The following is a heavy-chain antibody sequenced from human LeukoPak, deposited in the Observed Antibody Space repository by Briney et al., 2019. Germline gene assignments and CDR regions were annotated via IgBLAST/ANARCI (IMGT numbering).Heavy chain of an antibody. CDR3: AKHGYTYGYDC. J-gene: IGHJ4*02. CDR1: GFTFSSYD. D-gene: IGHD5-18*01. V-gene: IGHV3-23*01. CDR2: ISGSVGST. Sequence: QPGGSLRLSCAASGFTFSSYDMSWVRQAPGKGLGWVSTISGSVGSTYYADSVKGRFTISRDNSKNTLYLQMNSLRAEDTAVYYCAKHGYTYGYDCWGQGTLVTVSS.